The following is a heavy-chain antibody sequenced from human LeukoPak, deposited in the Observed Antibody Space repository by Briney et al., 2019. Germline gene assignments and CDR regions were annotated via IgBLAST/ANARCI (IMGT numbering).Heavy chain of an antibody. V-gene: IGHV4-39*07. CDR1: GGSISSSSYY. CDR3: ARDTFVEVMAYNWFDP. Sequence: SETLSLTCTVSGGSISSSSYYWGWIRQPPGKGLEWIGSIYYSGSTYYNPSLKSRVTISVDTSKNQFSLKLSSVTAADTAVYYCARDTFVEVMAYNWFDPWGQGTLVTVSS. CDR2: IYYSGST. J-gene: IGHJ5*02. D-gene: IGHD2/OR15-2a*01.